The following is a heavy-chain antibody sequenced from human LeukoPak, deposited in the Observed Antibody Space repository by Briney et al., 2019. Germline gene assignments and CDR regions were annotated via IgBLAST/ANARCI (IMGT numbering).Heavy chain of an antibody. CDR3: AKVPADPSEPLPPHAFDI. CDR1: GFTFSNYW. J-gene: IGHJ3*02. Sequence: HLGGSLRLSCAASGFTFSNYWMHWVRQAPGKGLVWVSRIKSDGSSTTYADSVKGRFTISRDNSKNTMYLQMSSLRAEDTAVYYCAKVPADPSEPLPPHAFDIWGQGTMVTVSS. D-gene: IGHD2-2*01. V-gene: IGHV3-74*01. CDR2: IKSDGSST.